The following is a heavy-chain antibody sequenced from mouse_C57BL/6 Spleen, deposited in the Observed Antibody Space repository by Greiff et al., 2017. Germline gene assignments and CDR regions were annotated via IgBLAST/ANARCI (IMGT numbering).Heavy chain of an antibody. J-gene: IGHJ4*01. V-gene: IGHV1-50*01. CDR1: GYTFTSYW. CDR2: IDPSDSYT. Sequence: QVQLQQPGAELVKPGASVKLSCKASGYTFTSYWMQWVKQRPGQGLEWIGEIDPSDSYTNYNQKFKGKATLTVDTSSSTAYMQLSSLTSEDSAVYYSARFGNYVRYAMDYWGQGTSVTVSS. D-gene: IGHD2-1*01. CDR3: ARFGNYVRYAMDY.